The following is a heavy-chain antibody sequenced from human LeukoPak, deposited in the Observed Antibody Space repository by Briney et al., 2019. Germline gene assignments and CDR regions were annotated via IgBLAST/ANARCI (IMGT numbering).Heavy chain of an antibody. CDR3: AKGILVTMIVVVHDAFDI. CDR1: GFTFSSYA. D-gene: IGHD3-22*01. J-gene: IGHJ3*02. V-gene: IGHV3-23*01. CDR2: ISGSGGST. Sequence: GGSLRLSCAASGFTFSSYAMSWVRQAPGKRLEWVSAISGSGGSTYYADSVKGRFTISRDNSKNTLYLQMNSLRAEDTAVYYCAKGILVTMIVVVHDAFDIWGQGTMVTVSS.